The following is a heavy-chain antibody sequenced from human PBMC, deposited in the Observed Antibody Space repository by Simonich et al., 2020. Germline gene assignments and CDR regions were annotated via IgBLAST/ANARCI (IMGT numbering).Heavy chain of an antibody. CDR1: GFTFSSYS. CDR2: ISSNSSYI. J-gene: IGHJ4*02. D-gene: IGHD3-10*01. Sequence: GGGLVKPGGSLRLSCAASGFTFSSYSMNWVRQAPGKGLEWVSSISSNSSYIYYADSVKCRFTISRDNAKNSLYLQRNSLRAEDTSVYYCARDTSYYGSGSYYFDYWGQGTLVTVSS. CDR3: ARDTSYYGSGSYYFDY. V-gene: IGHV3-21*01.